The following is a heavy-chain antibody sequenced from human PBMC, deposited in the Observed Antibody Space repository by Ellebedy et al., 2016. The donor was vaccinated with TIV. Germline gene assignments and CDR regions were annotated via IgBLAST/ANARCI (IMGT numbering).Heavy chain of an antibody. V-gene: IGHV1-69*06. CDR3: AREWIDLWATHFYYYGMDV. CDR2: IIPIFGTP. CDR1: GGTFLTYG. D-gene: IGHD5-12*01. Sequence: AASVKVSCKASGGTFLTYGISWVRQAPGLGLEWIGWIIPIFGTPNYAQKFQGRVTITADKSTSTAYMELSSLRSDDTALYYCAREWIDLWATHFYYYGMDVWGPGTTVIVSS. J-gene: IGHJ6*02.